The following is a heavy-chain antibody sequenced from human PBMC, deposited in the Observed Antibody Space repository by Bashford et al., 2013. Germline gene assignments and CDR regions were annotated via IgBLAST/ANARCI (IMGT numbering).Heavy chain of an antibody. D-gene: IGHD2-21*01. CDR2: IYTSGST. J-gene: IGHJ5*02. CDR3: ARDPIRAYCGGDCTRWFDP. CDR1: GGSISSYY. Sequence: SSETLSLTCTVSGGSISSYYWSWIRQPPGKGLEWIGRIYTSGSTNYNPSLKSRVTMSVDTSKNQFSLKLSSVTAADTAVYYCARDPIRAYCGGDCTRWFDPVGPGNPGHRLL. V-gene: IGHV4-4*07.